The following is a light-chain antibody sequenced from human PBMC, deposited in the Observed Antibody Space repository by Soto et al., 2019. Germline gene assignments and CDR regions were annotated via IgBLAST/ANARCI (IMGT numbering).Light chain of an antibody. CDR2: EGS. V-gene: IGLV2-23*01. CDR3: CSYAGSSTFV. J-gene: IGLJ1*01. CDR1: SSDLGSYNL. Sequence: QYALTQPASVSGSPGQSITLSCTGTSSDLGSYNLVSWYQQHPGKAPKLMIYEGSKRPSGVSYRFSGSKSGNTASLTISGLQTEDEADYYCCSYAGSSTFVFGTGTKLTV.